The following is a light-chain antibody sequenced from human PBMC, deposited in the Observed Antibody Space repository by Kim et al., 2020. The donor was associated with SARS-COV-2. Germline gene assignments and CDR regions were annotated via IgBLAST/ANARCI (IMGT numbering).Light chain of an antibody. CDR1: QNINNY. CDR3: QQSYSTVT. J-gene: IGKJ4*01. V-gene: IGKV1-39*01. Sequence: SASVGDRVTITCRASQNINNYLNWYQQKPGKDPKLLIFAASSLQSGVPSRFSRSGSGPDFTLTISSLQPEDFATYYCQQSYSTVTFGGGTKVDIK. CDR2: AAS.